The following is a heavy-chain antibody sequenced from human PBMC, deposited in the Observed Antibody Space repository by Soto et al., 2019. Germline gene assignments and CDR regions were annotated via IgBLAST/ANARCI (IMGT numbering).Heavy chain of an antibody. V-gene: IGHV3-11*06. CDR1: GLTFSDYY. CDR2: ISSSSSYT. D-gene: IGHD6-13*01. CDR3: ARQERVAAAGFDP. Sequence: PGGSLRLSCAASGLTFSDYYMSWIRQAPGKGLEWVSYISSSSSYTNYADSVKGRFTISRDNAKNSLYLQMNSLRAEDTAVYYCARQERVAAAGFDPWGQGTLVTVSS. J-gene: IGHJ5*02.